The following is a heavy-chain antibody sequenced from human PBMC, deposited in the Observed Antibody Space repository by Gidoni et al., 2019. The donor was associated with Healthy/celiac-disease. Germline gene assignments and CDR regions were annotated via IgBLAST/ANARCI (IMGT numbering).Heavy chain of an antibody. CDR1: GFTFGDYA. CDR3: TRKGDCSGGSCYSYY. J-gene: IGHJ4*02. D-gene: IGHD2-15*01. CDR2: IRSTAYGGTT. V-gene: IGHV3-49*04. Sequence: EVQLVESGGGLVQPGRSLRLSCTASGFTFGDYAMRWVRQAPGKGLEVVVFIRSTAYGGTTEYSAFVKGRFTISRDESKSTAYLQLNSLKTEDTAVYYCTRKGDCSGGSCYSYYWGQGTLVTVSS.